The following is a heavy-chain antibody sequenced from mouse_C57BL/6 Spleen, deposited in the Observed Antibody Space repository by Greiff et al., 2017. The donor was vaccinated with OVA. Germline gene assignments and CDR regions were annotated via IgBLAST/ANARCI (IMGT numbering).Heavy chain of an antibody. Sequence: EVQLQQSGPVLVKPGASVKMSCKASGYTFTDYYMNWVKQSHGKSLEWIGVINPYNGGTSYNQKFKGKATLTVDKSSSTAYMELNSLTSEDSAVYYCARPDGYYYAMDYWGQGTSVTVSS. V-gene: IGHV1-19*01. J-gene: IGHJ4*01. CDR1: GYTFTDYY. CDR3: ARPDGYYYAMDY. CDR2: INPYNGGT. D-gene: IGHD2-3*01.